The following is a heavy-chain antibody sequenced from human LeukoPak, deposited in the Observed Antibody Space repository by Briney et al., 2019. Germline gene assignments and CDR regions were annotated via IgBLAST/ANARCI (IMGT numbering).Heavy chain of an antibody. Sequence: GGSLRLSCAASGFTFSSYSMNWVRQAPGKGLEWVSYISSSSSTIYYADSVKGRFTISRDNAKNSLCLQMNSLRDEDTAVYYCARDPRYCGGDCYSEEDYGMDVWGQGTTVTVSS. CDR2: ISSSSSTI. J-gene: IGHJ6*02. D-gene: IGHD2-21*02. CDR1: GFTFSSYS. CDR3: ARDPRYCGGDCYSEEDYGMDV. V-gene: IGHV3-48*02.